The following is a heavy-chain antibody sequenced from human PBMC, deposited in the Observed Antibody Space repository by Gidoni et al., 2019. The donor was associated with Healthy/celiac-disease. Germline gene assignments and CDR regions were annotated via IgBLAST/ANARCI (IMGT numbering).Heavy chain of an antibody. CDR1: GGSIRSRSYY. V-gene: IGHV4-39*01. D-gene: IGHD5-18*01. J-gene: IGHJ4*02. Sequence: QLQLQESGTGLVQPSATLSLTCTLSGGSIRSRSYYGGWNRQTPGKGVEWIVDIYYSGSTYYNPSRKSRVTISVDTSKNQFSLKLSSVTAADTAVYYCARQPPPEYSYGFFDYWGQGTLVTVSS. CDR3: ARQPPPEYSYGFFDY. CDR2: IYYSGST.